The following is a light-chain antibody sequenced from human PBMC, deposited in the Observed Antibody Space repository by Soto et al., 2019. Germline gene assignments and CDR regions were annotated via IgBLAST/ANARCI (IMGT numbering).Light chain of an antibody. CDR3: ETWDSNTRV. V-gene: IGLV4-60*02. J-gene: IGLJ2*01. Sequence: QSVLTQSSSASASLGSSVKLTCTLSSGHSSYIIAWHQQQPGKAPRYLMKLEGSGSYNKGSGVPDHFSGSSSGADRYLTISNHQFEDEADYYCETWDSNTRVFGAGTKLTVL. CDR1: SGHSSYI. CDR2: LEGSGSY.